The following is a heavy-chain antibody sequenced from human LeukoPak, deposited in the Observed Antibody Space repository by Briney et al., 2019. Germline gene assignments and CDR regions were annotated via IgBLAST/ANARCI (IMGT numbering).Heavy chain of an antibody. Sequence: ASETLSLTCSVSGGSISNYYWCWIRQPPGKGLEWIGYIYYSGSTNSNPSLKSRVTISLDTSKNQFSLKLISVTAADTAVYYCARHSPYLSVVLTGPFDYWGQGTLVTVSS. CDR1: GGSISNYY. V-gene: IGHV4-59*08. D-gene: IGHD2-21*02. CDR2: IYYSGST. J-gene: IGHJ4*02. CDR3: ARHSPYLSVVLTGPFDY.